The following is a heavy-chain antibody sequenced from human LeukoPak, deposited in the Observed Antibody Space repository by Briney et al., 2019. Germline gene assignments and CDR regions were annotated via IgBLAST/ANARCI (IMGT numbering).Heavy chain of an antibody. Sequence: GGSLRLSCAASGITVSANYMTWFRQAPGKGLEWVSLIYGAGAAYYAESVRGRFIISRDNSKNTLFLQMNSLRAEDTAVYYCVSSTGQQLIPYDYWGQGTHVAVSS. J-gene: IGHJ4*02. CDR2: IYGAGAA. CDR1: GITVSANY. D-gene: IGHD6-13*01. V-gene: IGHV3-66*02. CDR3: VSSTGQQLIPYDY.